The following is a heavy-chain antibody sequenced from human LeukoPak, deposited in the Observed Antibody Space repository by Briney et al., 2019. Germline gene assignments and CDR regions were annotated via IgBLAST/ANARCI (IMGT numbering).Heavy chain of an antibody. Sequence: PSETLFLTCTVSGGSISSGDYYWSWIRQPPGKGLEWIGYIYYSGSTYYNPSLKSRVTISVDTSKNQFSLKLSSVTAADTAVYYCATLGSYFSVIDYWGQGTLVTVSS. J-gene: IGHJ4*02. D-gene: IGHD1-26*01. CDR2: IYYSGST. V-gene: IGHV4-30-4*01. CDR1: GGSISSGDYY. CDR3: ATLGSYFSVIDY.